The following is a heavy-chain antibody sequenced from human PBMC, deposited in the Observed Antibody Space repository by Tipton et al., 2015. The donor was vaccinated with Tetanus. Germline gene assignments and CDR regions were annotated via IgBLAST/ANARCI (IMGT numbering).Heavy chain of an antibody. D-gene: IGHD5-24*01. CDR1: GGSSHDYY. V-gene: IGHV4-4*07. J-gene: IGHJ4*02. CDR3: ARGITDGYNRRLDY. Sequence: GLVKPSETLSLSCTVSGGSSHDYYWSWVRQPAGKGLEWIGHISNGNPAYNPSLRSRLTLSVDMAKNEFSLKLRSVTAADTGVYFCARGITDGYNRRLDYWGPGTLVAVSS. CDR2: ISNGNP.